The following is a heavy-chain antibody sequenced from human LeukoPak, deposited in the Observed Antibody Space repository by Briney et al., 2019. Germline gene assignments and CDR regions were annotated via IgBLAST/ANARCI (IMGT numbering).Heavy chain of an antibody. J-gene: IGHJ4*02. CDR3: ARPYSVGWSLPAY. CDR2: IKQDGSEK. D-gene: IGHD6-19*01. V-gene: IGHV3-7*01. Sequence: GGPLRLSCEASGFTFSTYWMNWVRQAQGKGLEWVANIKQDGSEKYYVDSVKGRFTISRDNAKNSLYLQMNSLRAEDTAVYYCARPYSVGWSLPAYWGQGNMVTVSS. CDR1: GFTFSTYW.